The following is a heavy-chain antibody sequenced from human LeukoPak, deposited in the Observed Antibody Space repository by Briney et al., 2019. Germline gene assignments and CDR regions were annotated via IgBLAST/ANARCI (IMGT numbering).Heavy chain of an antibody. CDR2: ISYDGSTK. CDR1: GLTLSRYG. V-gene: IGHV3-30*03. D-gene: IGHD3-16*01. Sequence: GGSLRLSCAASGLTLSRYGMHWVRQAPGKGLEWVAVISYDGSTKTYADSVKDRFTISRDNSENTLYLQMSSLRAEDTAVYYCAGVPNVREGEWFDPWGQGTLVTVSS. CDR3: AGVPNVREGEWFDP. J-gene: IGHJ5*02.